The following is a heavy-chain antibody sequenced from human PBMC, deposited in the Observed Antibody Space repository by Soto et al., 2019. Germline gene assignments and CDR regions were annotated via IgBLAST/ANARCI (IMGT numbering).Heavy chain of an antibody. CDR3: ARDSSMTTVTTFDY. V-gene: IGHV1-3*01. CDR1: GYTFTSYA. CDR2: INAGNGNT. J-gene: IGHJ4*02. Sequence: QVQLVQSGAEAKKPGASVKVSCKASGYTFTSYAMHWVRLAPGQRLEWMGWINAGNGNTKYSQKFQGRVTITRDTSASTAYMELSSLRSEDTAVYYCARDSSMTTVTTFDYWGQGTLVTVSS. D-gene: IGHD4-17*01.